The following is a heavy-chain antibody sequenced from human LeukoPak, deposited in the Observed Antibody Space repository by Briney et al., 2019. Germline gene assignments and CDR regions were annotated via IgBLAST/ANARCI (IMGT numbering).Heavy chain of an antibody. Sequence: GGSLRLSFAASGFTFSSYAMSRVRQAPGKELERASAISGSGGSTYYADSVKGRFTISRDNSKNTLYLQMNSLRAEDTVFFFKQKTAYDILTGYYSLDYWGQGTLVTVSS. V-gene: IGHV3-23*01. CDR3: QKTAYDILTGYYSLDY. D-gene: IGHD3-9*01. CDR1: GFTFSSYA. CDR2: ISGSGGST. J-gene: IGHJ4*02.